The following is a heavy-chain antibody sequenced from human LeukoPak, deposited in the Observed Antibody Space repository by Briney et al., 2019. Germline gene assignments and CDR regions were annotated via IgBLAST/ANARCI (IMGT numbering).Heavy chain of an antibody. V-gene: IGHV3-23*01. Sequence: GGSLRLSCAASGFTFSSYGMTWVRQAPGKGLEWVSASSDSGGTTYYADSVKGRFTISRDNSKNTLYLQMNSLRAEDTAVYYCAKILDHYDFPNNWFDPWGQGTLVTVSS. CDR2: SSDSGGTT. D-gene: IGHD3-3*01. CDR1: GFTFSSYG. CDR3: AKILDHYDFPNNWFDP. J-gene: IGHJ5*02.